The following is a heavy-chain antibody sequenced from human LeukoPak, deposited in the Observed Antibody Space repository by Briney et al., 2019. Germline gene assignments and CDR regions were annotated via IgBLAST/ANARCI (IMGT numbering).Heavy chain of an antibody. V-gene: IGHV3-48*01. CDR3: ATESGTYSGTCFDY. D-gene: IGHD1-26*01. J-gene: IGHJ4*02. Sequence: GGSLRLSCAASGFTFSNYNMNWVRQAPGKGLEWVSYISSSSNTMYYADSVKGRFTISRDNAKNSLYLQMNSLRAEDTAVYYCATESGTYSGTCFDYWGQGNLVTVSS. CDR1: GFTFSNYN. CDR2: ISSSSNTM.